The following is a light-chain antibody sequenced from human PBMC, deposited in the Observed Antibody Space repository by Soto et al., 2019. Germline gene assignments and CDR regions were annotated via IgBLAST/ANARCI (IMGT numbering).Light chain of an antibody. CDR3: QQYGSSPLT. CDR2: GAF. Sequence: EIVLTQSPGTLSLSPGERANLSCRASQSVSSSYLAWYQQKPGQAPRLLIYGAFSRATGIPDRFRGSGSGTDFTLTSSRLEPEDVAEYYCQQYGSSPLTFGGGTKVEIK. CDR1: QSVSSSY. V-gene: IGKV3-20*01. J-gene: IGKJ4*01.